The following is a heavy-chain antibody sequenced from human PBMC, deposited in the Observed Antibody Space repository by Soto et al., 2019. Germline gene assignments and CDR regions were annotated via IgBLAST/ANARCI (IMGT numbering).Heavy chain of an antibody. D-gene: IGHD3-3*01. CDR1: GFTFSSYA. CDR3: AKDRKRYVFWSGYPSFDY. Sequence: PGGSLRLSCAASGFTFSSYAMSWVRQAPGKGLEWVSAISGSGGSTYYADSVKGRFTISRDNSKNTLYLQMNSLRAEDTAVYYCAKDRKRYVFWSGYPSFDYWGQGTLVTGSS. V-gene: IGHV3-23*01. CDR2: ISGSGGST. J-gene: IGHJ4*02.